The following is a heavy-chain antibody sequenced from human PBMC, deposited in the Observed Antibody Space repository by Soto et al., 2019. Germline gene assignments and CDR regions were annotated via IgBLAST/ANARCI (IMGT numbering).Heavy chain of an antibody. Sequence: QVQLVESGGGVVQPGRSLRLSCAASGFTFSSYGMHWVRQAPGKGLEWVAVISYDGSNKYYADSVKGRFTISRDNSKNTLYLQMNSLRAEDTAVYYCATYSGRESYNWFDPWGQGTLVTVSS. CDR1: GFTFSSYG. V-gene: IGHV3-30*03. CDR3: ATYSGRESYNWFDP. J-gene: IGHJ5*02. CDR2: ISYDGSNK. D-gene: IGHD2-15*01.